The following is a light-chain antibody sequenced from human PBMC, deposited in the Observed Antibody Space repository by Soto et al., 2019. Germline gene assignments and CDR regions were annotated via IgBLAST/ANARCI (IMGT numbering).Light chain of an antibody. Sequence: EIVMTQSPATLSVSPGERATLSCRASQSVSSNLAWYQQRPGQAPRLLIFGAFTRASGIPARFSGSGSGTEFTLTISNLQSEDFAVYYCQQYNDWPRNFGQGTNLEIK. CDR2: GAF. J-gene: IGKJ2*01. CDR1: QSVSSN. CDR3: QQYNDWPRN. V-gene: IGKV3-15*01.